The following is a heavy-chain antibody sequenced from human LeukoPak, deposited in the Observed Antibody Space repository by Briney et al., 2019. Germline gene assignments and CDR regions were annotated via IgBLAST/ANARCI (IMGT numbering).Heavy chain of an antibody. CDR1: GFTFTSYW. D-gene: IGHD7-27*01. V-gene: IGHV3-7*01. J-gene: IGHJ6*02. CDR3: ARNWDYYYSGMDV. Sequence: VGSLRLSCAASGFTFTSYWMSWVRQAPGKGLQWVANIKQDGSEKSYVDSVKGRFTISRDNAKNSLYLQMNSLRAEDTAVYYCARNWDYYYSGMDVWGQGTTVTVTS. CDR2: IKQDGSEK.